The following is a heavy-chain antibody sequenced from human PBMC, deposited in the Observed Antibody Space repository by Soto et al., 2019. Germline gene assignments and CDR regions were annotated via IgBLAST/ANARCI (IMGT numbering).Heavy chain of an antibody. Sequence: PGGSPKLSSVVSRFTFSRYNMHWVRQAPGKRLEWVAIISYDGSNTYYADSVKGRFTISRDNSKNTLYLQMNSLRAEDTSVYYCAKEGGLSGSYYISSSYYFDYWGQGT. J-gene: IGHJ4*02. CDR1: RFTFSRYN. D-gene: IGHD1-26*01. CDR3: AKEGGLSGSYYISSSYYFDY. V-gene: IGHV3-30*18. CDR2: ISYDGSNT.